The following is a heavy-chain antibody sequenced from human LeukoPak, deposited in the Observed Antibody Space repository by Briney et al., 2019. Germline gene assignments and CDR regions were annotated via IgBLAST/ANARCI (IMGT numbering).Heavy chain of an antibody. J-gene: IGHJ5*02. D-gene: IGHD3-10*01. CDR1: GGSSSSYY. CDR3: AREVRGVIITTERITHNWFDP. CDR2: IFYSGST. Sequence: KTSETLSLTCTVSGGSSSSYYWSWIRHPPGKGRKGRVYIFYSGSTNYKPSLKSRVNISVDTSKNQFSLKLSSVTAADTAVYYCAREVRGVIITTERITHNWFDPWGQGTLVTVSS. V-gene: IGHV4-59*01.